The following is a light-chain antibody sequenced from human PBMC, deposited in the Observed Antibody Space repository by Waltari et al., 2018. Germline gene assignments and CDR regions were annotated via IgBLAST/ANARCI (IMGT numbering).Light chain of an antibody. CDR1: SSDVGSYNL. V-gene: IGLV2-23*01. Sequence: QSALTQPASVSGSPGQSITISCTGTSSDVGSYNLVSWYQQHPGKAPKLMIYEGSKRRGGGEKRGEGEKGGEGAGRESSGLQAEDEADYYCCSYAGSSTYVFGTGTKVTVL. CDR3: CSYAGSSTYV. CDR2: EGS. J-gene: IGLJ1*01.